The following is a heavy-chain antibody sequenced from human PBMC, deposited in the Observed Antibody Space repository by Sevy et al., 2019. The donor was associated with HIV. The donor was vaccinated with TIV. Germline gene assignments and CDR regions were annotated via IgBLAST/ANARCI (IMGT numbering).Heavy chain of an antibody. CDR3: GTYYYDSSFDI. V-gene: IGHV4-39*01. J-gene: IGHJ3*02. D-gene: IGHD3-22*01. CDR2: IHYSGNT. Sequence: SETLSLTCSVSGGSINSGNYYWGWIRQPPGKGLEWIGPIHYSGNTYFNPSLKSRVTLSIDTSKNQFSLEFSSVTAADTAVYSCGTYYYDSSFDIWGQGTMVTVSS. CDR1: GGSINSGNYY.